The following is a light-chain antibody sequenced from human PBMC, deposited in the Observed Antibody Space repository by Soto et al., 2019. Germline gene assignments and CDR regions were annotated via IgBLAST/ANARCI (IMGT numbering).Light chain of an antibody. Sequence: AVQLKQSPASVSSSPGDRVTITCRASESISGYLAWYQQKPGKPPKLLIYSASTLHSGVPSRFSASGFGTDFTLAISGLESEDYGTYYCHQYYSFPPWTFGQGTKVDIK. CDR1: ESISGY. V-gene: IGKV1-8*01. J-gene: IGKJ1*01. CDR2: SAS. CDR3: HQYYSFPPWT.